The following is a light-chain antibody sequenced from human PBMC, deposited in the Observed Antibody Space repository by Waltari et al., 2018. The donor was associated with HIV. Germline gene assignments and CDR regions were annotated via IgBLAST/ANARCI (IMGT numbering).Light chain of an antibody. CDR1: QNTGTS. CDR3: LQSSTFPYT. CDR2: FAS. J-gene: IGKJ2*01. Sequence: ELLLTQSPDFQSVTPGEKVTRTCRASQNTGTSLNWYQQKPGQSPNLLIKFASQSFSGVPSRFSGSGSGTDFTLTINSLEAEDAATYYCLQSSTFPYTFGQGTKLEIK. V-gene: IGKV6-21*01.